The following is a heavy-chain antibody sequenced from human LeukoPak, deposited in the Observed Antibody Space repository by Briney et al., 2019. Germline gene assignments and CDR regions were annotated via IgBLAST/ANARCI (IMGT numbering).Heavy chain of an antibody. D-gene: IGHD3-10*01. J-gene: IGHJ4*02. V-gene: IGHV4-59*08. CDR3: ARRANNYGSGYFDY. CDR2: VYYSGNT. Sequence: NPSETLSLTCTVSGGSISSSYWSWIRQPPGKGLEWSGYVYYSGNTNYNPSLKSRVTISIDTSKNQFSLRLNSVTAADTAVYYCARRANNYGSGYFDYWGQGTLVTVSS. CDR1: GGSISSSY.